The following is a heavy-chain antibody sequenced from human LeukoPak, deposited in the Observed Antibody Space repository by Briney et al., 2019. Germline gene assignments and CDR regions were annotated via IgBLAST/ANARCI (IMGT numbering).Heavy chain of an antibody. D-gene: IGHD2-15*01. Sequence: PSETLSLTCAVYGGSFSGYYWSWIRQPPGKGLEWIGYIYYSGSTYYNPSLKSRVTISVDTSKNQFSLKLSSVTAADTAVYYCARQGHKRCCSGGSCRYIDYWGQGTLVTVSS. V-gene: IGHV4-30-4*01. CDR2: IYYSGST. CDR3: ARQGHKRCCSGGSCRYIDY. J-gene: IGHJ4*02. CDR1: GGSFSGYY.